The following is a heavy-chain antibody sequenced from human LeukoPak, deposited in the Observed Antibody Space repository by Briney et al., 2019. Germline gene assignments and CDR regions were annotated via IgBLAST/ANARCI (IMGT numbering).Heavy chain of an antibody. CDR2: MNPNSGNT. J-gene: IGHJ6*03. CDR1: GYTFTSYD. Sequence: ASVKVSCKASGYTFTSYDINWVRQATGQGLEWMGWMNPNSGNTGYAQKFQGRVTMTRNASISTAYVELSSLRSEDTAVYYRARSYYDYIWGSYRLVNYYYYMDVWGKGTTVTVSS. V-gene: IGHV1-8*01. D-gene: IGHD3-16*02. CDR3: ARSYYDYIWGSYRLVNYYYYMDV.